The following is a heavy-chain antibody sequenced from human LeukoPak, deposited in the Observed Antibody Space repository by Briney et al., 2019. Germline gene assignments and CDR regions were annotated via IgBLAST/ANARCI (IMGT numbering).Heavy chain of an antibody. CDR2: IRSKAYGGTT. CDR1: GFTFGDYG. J-gene: IGHJ6*02. D-gene: IGHD2-2*01. Sequence: NPGGSPRLSCTASGFTFGDYGMSWVRQAPGKGLEWVGFIRSKAYGGTTEYAASVKGRFTISRDNSKNTLYLQMNSLRAEDTAVYYCARDRAVPAAMVYYYYGMDVWGQGTTVTVSS. CDR3: ARDRAVPAAMVYYYYGMDV. V-gene: IGHV3-49*04.